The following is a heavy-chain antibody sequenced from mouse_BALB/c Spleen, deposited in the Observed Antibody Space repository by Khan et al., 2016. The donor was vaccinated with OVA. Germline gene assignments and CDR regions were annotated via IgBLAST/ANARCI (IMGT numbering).Heavy chain of an antibody. V-gene: IGHV2-9*02. CDR1: GFSLNSYG. D-gene: IGHD1-1*01. Sequence: VQLQESGPGLVAPSQSLSITCTVSGFSLNSYGVHWVRQPPGKGLEWLGVIWAGGSTNHNSALMSRLSISKDNSKSQVFLKRNSLPTDDTAMYYCARAFYYGAWFAFWGQGTLVTVSA. CDR2: IWAGGST. CDR3: ARAFYYGAWFAF. J-gene: IGHJ3*01.